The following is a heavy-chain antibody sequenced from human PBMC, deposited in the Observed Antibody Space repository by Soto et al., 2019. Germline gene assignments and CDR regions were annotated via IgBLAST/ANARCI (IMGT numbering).Heavy chain of an antibody. CDR2: IWFDGSRE. CDR1: GFTFSYYG. CDR3: ARVSTGDTSPNYLDF. V-gene: IGHV3-33*01. D-gene: IGHD4-17*01. J-gene: IGHJ4*02. Sequence: QVHLVESGGGVVQPGRSLRLSCAASGFTFSYYGMHWVRQAPGQGLEWVAFIWFDGSREFYIDSVKGRFSISRDNSNNQLYLQMKSLKAEENGLYYWARVSTGDTSPNYLDFWGQGTLVTVSS.